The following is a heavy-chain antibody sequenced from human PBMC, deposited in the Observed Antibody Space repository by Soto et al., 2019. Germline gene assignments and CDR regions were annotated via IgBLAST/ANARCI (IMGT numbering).Heavy chain of an antibody. CDR1: GFTFSSYW. J-gene: IGHJ6*03. D-gene: IGHD1-26*01. CDR2: INTDGTSP. Sequence: EVQLVESGGALVQPGWSLRLSCAASGFTFSSYWMHWVRQAPGKGLVWVSRINTDGTSPKYADSVKGRFTISRDNAKNTLYLQMNSLRDEDTAVYYCARRWEYFYMAVWGKGTTVTVSS. CDR3: ARRWEYFYMAV. V-gene: IGHV3-74*03.